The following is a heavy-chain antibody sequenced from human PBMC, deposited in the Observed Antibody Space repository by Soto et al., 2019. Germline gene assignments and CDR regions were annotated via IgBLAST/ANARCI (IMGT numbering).Heavy chain of an antibody. D-gene: IGHD3-22*01. V-gene: IGHV4-59*01. CDR3: ARGSVVFDY. Sequence: PSETLSLTCTVSGGSISSYYWSWIRQPPGKGLEWIGYIYYSGSTNYNPSLKSRVTISVDTSKNQFSLKLSSVTAADTAVYYCARGSVVFDYWGQGTLVTVSS. CDR1: GGSISSYY. CDR2: IYYSGST. J-gene: IGHJ4*02.